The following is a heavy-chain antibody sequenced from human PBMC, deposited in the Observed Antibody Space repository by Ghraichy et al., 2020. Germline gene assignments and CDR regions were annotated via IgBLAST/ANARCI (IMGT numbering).Heavy chain of an antibody. Sequence: GGSLRLSCAASGFTFSSYAMSWVRQAPGKGLEWVSAISGSGGSTYYADSVKGRFTISRDNSKNTLYLQMNSLRAEDTAVYYCAKGLWFGESTSPSFDYWGQGTLVTVSS. CDR3: AKGLWFGESTSPSFDY. J-gene: IGHJ4*02. D-gene: IGHD3-10*01. CDR1: GFTFSSYA. V-gene: IGHV3-23*01. CDR2: ISGSGGST.